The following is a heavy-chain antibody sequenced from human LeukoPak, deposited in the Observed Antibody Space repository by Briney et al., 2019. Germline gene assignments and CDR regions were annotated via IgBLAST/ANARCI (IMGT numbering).Heavy chain of an antibody. D-gene: IGHD6-13*01. J-gene: IGHJ4*02. CDR3: AASYSTSWPEIDY. CDR2: VYYSGST. CDR1: GGSITTYY. V-gene: IGHV4-59*04. Sequence: SETLSLTCTVSGGSITTYYWNWIRQPPGKGLEWIGTVYYSGSTYYNPSLESRVTIFVDTSKNQFSLKLSSVTAADTAVYYCAASYSTSWPEIDYWGQGTLVTVSS.